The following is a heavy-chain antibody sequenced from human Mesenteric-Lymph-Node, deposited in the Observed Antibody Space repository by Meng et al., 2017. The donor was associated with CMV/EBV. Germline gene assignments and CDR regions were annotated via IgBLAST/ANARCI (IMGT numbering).Heavy chain of an antibody. CDR1: GFNFSSYG. Sequence: GESLKISCAASGFNFSSYGMHWVRQAPGKGLEWVAFIRYDGSNKYYADSVKGRFTISRDNSKNTLYLQMNSLRAEDTAVYYCAKVRRATYGMDVWGQGTTVTVSS. CDR3: AKVRRATYGMDV. J-gene: IGHJ6*02. V-gene: IGHV3-30*02. CDR2: IRYDGSNK.